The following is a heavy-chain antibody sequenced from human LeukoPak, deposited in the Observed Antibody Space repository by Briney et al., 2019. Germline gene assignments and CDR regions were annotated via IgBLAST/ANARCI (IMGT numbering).Heavy chain of an antibody. Sequence: SETLSLTCTVSGGSFSSTTYYWSWIRQPAGKGLEWIGRIYTSGSTNYNPSLKSRVTISVDTSKNQFSLKLSSVTAADTAVYYCAREEIKVDFWSGYYYFDYWGQGTLVTVSS. CDR2: IYTSGST. CDR1: GGSFSSTTYY. CDR3: AREEIKVDFWSGYYYFDY. D-gene: IGHD3-3*01. J-gene: IGHJ4*02. V-gene: IGHV4-61*02.